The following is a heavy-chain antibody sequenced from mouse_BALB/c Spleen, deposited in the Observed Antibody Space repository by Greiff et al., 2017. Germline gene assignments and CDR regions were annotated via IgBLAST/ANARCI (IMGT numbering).Heavy chain of an antibody. V-gene: IGHV1-69*02. CDR1: GYTFTSYW. CDR2: IDPSDSET. J-gene: IGHJ2*01. Sequence: QVQLKQPGAELVKPGAPVKLSCKASGYTFTSYWMNWVKQRPGRGLEWIGRIDPSDSETHYNQKFKDKATLTVDKSSSTAYIQLSSLTSEDSAVYYCARRRGNWDYFDYWGQGTTLTVSS. D-gene: IGHD4-1*01. CDR3: ARRRGNWDYFDY.